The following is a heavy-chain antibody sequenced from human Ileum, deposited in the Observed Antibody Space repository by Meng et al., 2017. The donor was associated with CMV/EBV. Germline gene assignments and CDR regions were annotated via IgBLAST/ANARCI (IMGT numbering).Heavy chain of an antibody. J-gene: IGHJ4*02. CDR2: VYHSGIT. CDR1: GDSVSSGNYY. Sequence: SETPLTCTVSGDSVSSGNYYWSWIRQAPGKGLEWIGHVYHSGITNYNPSLESRLTILIDTSENHFSLKLKSVTAADTAMYYCTRGYPSRDFWSGYFDFWGQGSLVTVSS. CDR3: TRGYPSRDFWSGYFDF. D-gene: IGHD3-3*01. V-gene: IGHV4-61*03.